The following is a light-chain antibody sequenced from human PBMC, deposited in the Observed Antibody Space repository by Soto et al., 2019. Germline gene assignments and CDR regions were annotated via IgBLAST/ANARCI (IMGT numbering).Light chain of an antibody. CDR2: DVS. Sequence: QSALTQPASLSGSPGQSITISCTGTSSDVGGYNYVSWYQQHPGKAPKLMIYDVSNRPSGVSNRFSGSKSGNTASLTISGLQAEDEADYYCSSYTSSSTLGVFGTGTKVTV. J-gene: IGLJ1*01. V-gene: IGLV2-14*01. CDR1: SSDVGGYNY. CDR3: SSYTSSSTLGV.